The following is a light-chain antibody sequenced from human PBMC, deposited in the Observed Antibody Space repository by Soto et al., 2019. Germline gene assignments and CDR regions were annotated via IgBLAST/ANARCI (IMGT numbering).Light chain of an antibody. CDR1: QFVSTN. CDR3: QQYNERPRT. CDR2: GAS. J-gene: IGKJ1*01. Sequence: VMPQSKDTLSVSPGERATLSCRASQFVSTNLAWYQQRPGQAPRLLIYGASTRAIGVPARFSGSGSGTEFTLTISSLQSEEFAVYYCQQYNERPRTFGQGTNVDIK. V-gene: IGKV3-15*01.